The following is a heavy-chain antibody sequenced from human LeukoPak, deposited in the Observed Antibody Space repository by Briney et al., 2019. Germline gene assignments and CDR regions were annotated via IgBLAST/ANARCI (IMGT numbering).Heavy chain of an antibody. D-gene: IGHD3-22*01. CDR1: GGSISSGFYY. J-gene: IGHJ4*02. Sequence: PSETLSLTCTVSGGSISSGFYYWSWIRQPAGKGLEWIGRIYTSGSTNYNPSLKSRVSTSVDTSKNQFSLKLSSVTAADTAVYYCARDDSSGWDYWGQGTLVTVSS. CDR2: IYTSGST. CDR3: ARDDSSGWDY. V-gene: IGHV4-61*02.